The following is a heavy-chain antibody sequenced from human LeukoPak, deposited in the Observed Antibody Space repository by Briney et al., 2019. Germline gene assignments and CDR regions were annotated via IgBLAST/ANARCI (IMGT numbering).Heavy chain of an antibody. D-gene: IGHD2-15*01. V-gene: IGHV3-7*01. CDR2: MKKTGSET. Sequence: GGSLTLSCAASVFIFSHICMIWVRHAPWKGLEWVAYMKKTGSETYYVDSVKGRFTITRDNTRNSLFLQMYSLRAEDTAVYFCAREDGYCSGGNCYSYFDSWGQGTLVTVSS. CDR3: AREDGYCSGGNCYSYFDS. J-gene: IGHJ4*02. CDR1: VFIFSHIC.